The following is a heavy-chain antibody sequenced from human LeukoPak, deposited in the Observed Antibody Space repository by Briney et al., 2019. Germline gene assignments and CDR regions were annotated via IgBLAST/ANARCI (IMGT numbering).Heavy chain of an antibody. CDR3: ARDTRGIEKILGFDP. CDR1: GGTFSSYA. V-gene: IGHV1-69*04. J-gene: IGHJ5*02. CDR2: IIPILGIA. D-gene: IGHD3-16*01. Sequence: GASVKVSCKASGGTFSSYAISWVRQAPGQGLEWMGRIIPILGIANYAQKFQGRVTMTRDTSTSTVYMELSSLRSEDTAVYYCARDTRGIEKILGFDPWGQGTLVTVSS.